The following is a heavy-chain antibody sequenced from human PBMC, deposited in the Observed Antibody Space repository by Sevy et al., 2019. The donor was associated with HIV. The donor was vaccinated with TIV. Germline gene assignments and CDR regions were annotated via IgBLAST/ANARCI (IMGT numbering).Heavy chain of an antibody. D-gene: IGHD3-3*01. CDR2: IRYDGSNK. Sequence: GGSLRLSCAASGFTFSSYGMHWVRQAPGKGLEWVAFIRYDGSNKYYADSVKGRFTISRDNSKNTLYLQMNSLRAEDTAVYYCAMGAGVVISYYFDYWGPGTLVTVSS. CDR1: GFTFSSYG. J-gene: IGHJ4*02. V-gene: IGHV3-30*02. CDR3: AMGAGVVISYYFDY.